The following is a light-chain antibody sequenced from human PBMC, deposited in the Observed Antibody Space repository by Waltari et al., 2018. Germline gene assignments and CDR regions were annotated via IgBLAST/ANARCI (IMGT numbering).Light chain of an antibody. CDR2: DAS. CDR3: HHRSTWSLT. CDR1: QSINNY. J-gene: IGKJ4*01. Sequence: EIVLTQSPATLSLSPGERATLSCRASQSINNYLAWYQHKPGQPPRLIIYDASNRATGVPARFSGGGSGTDFTLTISSLDPEDFAVYYCHHRSTWSLTFGGGTEVEI. V-gene: IGKV3-11*01.